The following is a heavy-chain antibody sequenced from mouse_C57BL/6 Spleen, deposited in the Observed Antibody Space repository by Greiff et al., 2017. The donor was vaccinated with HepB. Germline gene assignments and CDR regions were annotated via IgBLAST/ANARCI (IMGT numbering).Heavy chain of an antibody. CDR3: ARSGFGYGSLYWYFDV. CDR2: IDPNSGGT. J-gene: IGHJ1*03. V-gene: IGHV1-72*01. D-gene: IGHD1-1*01. CDR1: GYTFTSYW. Sequence: QVQLQQPGAELVKPGASVKLSCKASGYTFTSYWMHWVKQRPGRGLEWIGRIDPNSGGTKYNEKFKSKATLTVDKPSSTAYIQLSSLTSEDSAVYYCARSGFGYGSLYWYFDVWGTGTTVTVSS.